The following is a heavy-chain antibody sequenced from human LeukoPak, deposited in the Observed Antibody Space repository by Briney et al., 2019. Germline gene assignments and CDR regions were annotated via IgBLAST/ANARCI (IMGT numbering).Heavy chain of an antibody. Sequence: GGSLRLSCAASGFTFSNSAMSWVRQAPGKGLEWVSTLSGSGITTYYADSVKGRFTISRGNSKNALYLQMNSLRAEDTAVYYCAKGIYSSGWSYFDYWGHGTQVTVSS. D-gene: IGHD6-19*01. V-gene: IGHV3-23*01. CDR2: LSGSGITT. J-gene: IGHJ4*01. CDR1: GFTFSNSA. CDR3: AKGIYSSGWSYFDY.